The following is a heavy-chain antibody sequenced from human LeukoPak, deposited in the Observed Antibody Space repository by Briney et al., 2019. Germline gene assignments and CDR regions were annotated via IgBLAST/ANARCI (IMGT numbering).Heavy chain of an antibody. J-gene: IGHJ4*02. CDR1: GFIFSDYY. V-gene: IGHV3-21*01. Sequence: PGDSLRLSCEASGFIFSDYYMNWVRQAPGKGLEWVSSISSSSSYIYYADSVKGRFTISRDNAKNSLYLQMNSLRAEDTAVYYCARVLPMDFWGQGTLVTVSS. CDR3: ARVLPMDF. CDR2: ISSSSSYI.